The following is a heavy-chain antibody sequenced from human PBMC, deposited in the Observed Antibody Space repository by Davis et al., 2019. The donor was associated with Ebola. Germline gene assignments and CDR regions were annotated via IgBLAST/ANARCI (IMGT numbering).Heavy chain of an antibody. CDR1: AGSTSSSSSY. CDR2: IFYSGSP. D-gene: IGHD3-10*01. CDR3: ARGHTYGSMVYGLDV. V-gene: IGHV4-39*01. J-gene: IGHJ6*02. Sequence: MPSETLSLTCTVSAGSTSSSSSYWGWIRQPPGKGLEWIGHIFYSGSPYYNPSLKSRVTISVDTSKNQFSVKVTSVTAADTAVYYCARGHTYGSMVYGLDVWGQGTTVTVSS.